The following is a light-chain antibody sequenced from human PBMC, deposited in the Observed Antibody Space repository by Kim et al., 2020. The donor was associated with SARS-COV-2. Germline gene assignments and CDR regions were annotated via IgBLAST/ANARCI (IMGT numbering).Light chain of an antibody. Sequence: QSALTQPASVSGSPGQSITISCTGTSNDVGNYNYVSWYQQQPGKAPKLLIYEVSKRPSEVSNRFTGSKSGNTASLTISGLQADDEADYYCCSYARGGYYVFGIGTKATV. J-gene: IGLJ1*01. CDR3: CSYARGGYYV. CDR1: SNDVGNYNY. V-gene: IGLV2-23*02. CDR2: EVS.